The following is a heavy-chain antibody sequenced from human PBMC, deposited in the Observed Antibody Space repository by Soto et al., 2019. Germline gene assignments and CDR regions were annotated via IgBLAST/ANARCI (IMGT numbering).Heavy chain of an antibody. J-gene: IGHJ4*02. D-gene: IGHD5-18*01. V-gene: IGHV3-48*02. CDR1: GFTFSSYS. CDR3: ARESHPVQIWPSPGY. Sequence: EVQLVESGGGLVQPGGSLRLSCAASGFTFSSYSMNWVRQAPGKGLEWVSYISSSSSTIYYADSVKGRFTISRDNAKNSLYLQMNSLRDEDTAVYYCARESHPVQIWPSPGYWGQGTLVTVSS. CDR2: ISSSSSTI.